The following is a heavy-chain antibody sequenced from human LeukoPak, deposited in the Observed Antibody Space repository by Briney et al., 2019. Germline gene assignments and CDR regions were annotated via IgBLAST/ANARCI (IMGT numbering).Heavy chain of an antibody. J-gene: IGHJ5*02. CDR1: GFTFSSYG. CDR3: ARAARYYDFWSEFDP. Sequence: GGSLRLSCAASGFTFSSYGMHWVRQAPGKGLEWVAVIWYDGSNKYYADSVKGRFTISRDNSKNTLYLQMNSLRAEDTAVYYCARAARYYDFWSEFDPWGQGTLVTVSS. CDR2: IWYDGSNK. D-gene: IGHD3-3*01. V-gene: IGHV3-33*01.